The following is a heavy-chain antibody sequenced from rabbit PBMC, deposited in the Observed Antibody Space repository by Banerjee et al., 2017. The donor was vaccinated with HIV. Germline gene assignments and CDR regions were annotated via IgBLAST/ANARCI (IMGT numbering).Heavy chain of an antibody. Sequence: QSLEESGGGLVKPGASLTLTCKASGFSFSSNNMCWVRQAPGKGLEWIACIVTSTGSTYYANWVNGRFTISKTSSTTVTLQMTSLTAADTATYFCARGGVWGATRLDFWGQGTLVTVS. D-gene: IGHD4-1*01. CDR3: ARGGVWGATRLDF. J-gene: IGHJ3*01. V-gene: IGHV1S40*01. CDR2: IVTSTGST. CDR1: GFSFSSNN.